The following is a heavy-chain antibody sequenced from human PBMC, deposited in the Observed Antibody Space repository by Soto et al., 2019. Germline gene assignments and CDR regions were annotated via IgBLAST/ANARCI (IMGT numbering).Heavy chain of an antibody. CDR3: ARDRRDGYKRYFEF. Sequence: SETLSLTCTVSGGSISSYYWSWIRQPPGKGLEWIGYIYYSGSTNYNPSLKSRVTISVDTSKNQFSLKLSSVTAADTAVYFCARDRRDGYKRYFEFWGQGNQVTVSS. J-gene: IGHJ4*02. CDR1: GGSISSYY. V-gene: IGHV4-59*01. D-gene: IGHD5-12*01. CDR2: IYYSGST.